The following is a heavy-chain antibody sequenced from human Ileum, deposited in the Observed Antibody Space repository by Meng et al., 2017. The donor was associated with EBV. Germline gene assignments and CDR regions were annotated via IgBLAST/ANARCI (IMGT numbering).Heavy chain of an antibody. CDR1: GGSLSSSSYY. V-gene: IGHV4-39*07. Sequence: LRLQESGPGLVKPSETLSLTCSVSGGSLSSSSYYWGWIRQPPGKGLEWIGNIHYSGSTYYNPSLKSRVTISVDTSKNQFSLKLRSVTAADTAVYYCARTYYYDSSGYAPFDYWGQGTLVTASS. CDR2: IHYSGST. D-gene: IGHD3-22*01. CDR3: ARTYYYDSSGYAPFDY. J-gene: IGHJ4*02.